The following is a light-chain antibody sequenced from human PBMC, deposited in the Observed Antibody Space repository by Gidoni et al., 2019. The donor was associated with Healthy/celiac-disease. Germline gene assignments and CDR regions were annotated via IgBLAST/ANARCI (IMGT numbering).Light chain of an antibody. CDR1: QSVSSH. V-gene: IGKV3-11*01. CDR3: QQRSNWPLT. Sequence: EIVLTQSPATLSLSPGERATLSCRASQSVSSHFAWYQQKPGQAPRLLIYDASNRATGIPARFSGSGSGTDFPLTISSLEPEDFAVYYCQQRSNWPLTFGGGTKVEIK. J-gene: IGKJ4*01. CDR2: DAS.